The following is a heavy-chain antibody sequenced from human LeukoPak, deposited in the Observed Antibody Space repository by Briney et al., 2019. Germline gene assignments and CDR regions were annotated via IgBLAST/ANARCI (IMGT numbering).Heavy chain of an antibody. CDR2: IYYSGST. CDR1: GGSISSSSYY. V-gene: IGHV4-39*01. Sequence: PSETLSLTCTVSGGSISSSSYYWGWIRQPPGKGLEWIGSIYYSGSTYYNPSLKSRVTISVDTSKNQFSLKLSSVTAADTAVYYCARAEASSMVSYYYYMDVWGKGTTVTVS. D-gene: IGHD3-10*01. J-gene: IGHJ6*03. CDR3: ARAEASSMVSYYYYMDV.